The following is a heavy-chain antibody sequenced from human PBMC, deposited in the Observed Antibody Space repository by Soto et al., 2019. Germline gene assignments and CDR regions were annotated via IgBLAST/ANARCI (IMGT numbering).Heavy chain of an antibody. J-gene: IGHJ6*02. CDR3: ARDQGGEFLKGSGMDV. Sequence: QVQLQESGPGLVKPSETLSLTCTVSGDSISRYYWSWIRLSPGKGLEWIGYIYYSGETNYNPSVKSRVTISVGRTKTQLSLKLSSVTAADTAVYYCARDQGGEFLKGSGMDVWGQGTRVTVSS. CDR1: GDSISRYY. V-gene: IGHV4-59*01. D-gene: IGHD3-10*01. CDR2: IYYSGET.